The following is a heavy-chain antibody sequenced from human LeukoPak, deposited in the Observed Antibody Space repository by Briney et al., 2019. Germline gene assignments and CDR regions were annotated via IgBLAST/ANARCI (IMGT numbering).Heavy chain of an antibody. CDR1: GFTFSTYG. Sequence: PGRSLRLSCAASGFTFSTYGMHWVRQAPGKGLEWVALIWYDGDNKYYANSVKGRFTISRDNSKNTLYLQMDSLRAEDTAVYYCARGPIAAADYYFDYWGRGTLVTVSS. V-gene: IGHV3-33*01. CDR2: IWYDGDNK. J-gene: IGHJ4*02. CDR3: ARGPIAAADYYFDY. D-gene: IGHD6-13*01.